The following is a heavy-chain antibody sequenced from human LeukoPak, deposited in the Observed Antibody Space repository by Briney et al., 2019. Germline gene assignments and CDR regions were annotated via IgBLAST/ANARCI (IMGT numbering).Heavy chain of an antibody. Sequence: SETLSLTCSVSGDSISSSSSYWGWIRQPPGKGLEWIGEINHSGSTNYNPSLKSRVTISVDTSKNQFSLKLRSVTAADTAVYYCARESGVLAFDIWGQGTMVTVSS. D-gene: IGHD2/OR15-2a*01. J-gene: IGHJ3*02. CDR2: INHSGST. CDR3: ARESGVLAFDI. V-gene: IGHV4-39*07. CDR1: GDSISSSSSY.